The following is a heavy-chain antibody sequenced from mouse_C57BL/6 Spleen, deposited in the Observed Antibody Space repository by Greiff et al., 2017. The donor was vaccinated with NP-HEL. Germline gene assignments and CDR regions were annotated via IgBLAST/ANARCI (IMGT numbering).Heavy chain of an antibody. CDR2: IRSKSSNYAT. CDR1: GFTFNTYA. J-gene: IGHJ4*01. V-gene: IGHV10-3*01. D-gene: IGHD2-5*01. Sequence: EVKVVESGGGLVQPKGSLKLSCAASGFTFNTYAMHWVRQAPGKGLEWVARIRSKSSNYATYYADSVKDRFNISRDDSQSMLYLQMNNLKTEDTAMYYCVREDYSNYGYYYAMDYWGQGTSVTVSS. CDR3: VREDYSNYGYYYAMDY.